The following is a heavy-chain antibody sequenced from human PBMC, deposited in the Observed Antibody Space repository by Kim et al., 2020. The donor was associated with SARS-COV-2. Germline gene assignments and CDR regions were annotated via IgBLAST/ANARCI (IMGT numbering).Heavy chain of an antibody. J-gene: IGHJ4*02. Sequence: NADSDKGRFTISIDNAKTTLYLQMNSLRAEDTAVYYCAKGGKQWLVYFDYWGQGTLVTVSS. CDR3: AKGGKQWLVYFDY. V-gene: IGHV3-23*05. D-gene: IGHD6-19*01.